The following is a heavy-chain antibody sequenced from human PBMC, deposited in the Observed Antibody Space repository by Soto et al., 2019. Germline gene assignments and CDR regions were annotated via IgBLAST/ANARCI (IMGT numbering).Heavy chain of an antibody. J-gene: IGHJ4*02. CDR2: INHSGST. D-gene: IGHD6-13*01. CDR3: ARIPRGYSSSWYPDY. Sequence: PSETLSLTCAVYGGSFSGYYWSWIRQPPGKGLEWIGEINHSGSTNYNPSLKSRVTISVDTSKNQFSLKLSSVTAADTAVYYCARIPRGYSSSWYPDYWGQGTLVTVSS. CDR1: GGSFSGYY. V-gene: IGHV4-34*01.